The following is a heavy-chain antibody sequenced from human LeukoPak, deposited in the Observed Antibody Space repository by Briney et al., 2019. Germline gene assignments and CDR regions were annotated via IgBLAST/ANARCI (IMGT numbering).Heavy chain of an antibody. V-gene: IGHV4-34*01. D-gene: IGHD3-10*02. J-gene: IGHJ4*02. CDR3: ARGKAVRFDY. Sequence: PSETLSLTCTVSGGSFSGYYWSWIRQPPGKGLEWIGEINHSGSTNYNPSLKSRVTISVDTSKNQFSLKLSSVTAADTAVYYCARGKAVRFDYWGQGTLVTVSS. CDR1: GGSFSGYY. CDR2: INHSGST.